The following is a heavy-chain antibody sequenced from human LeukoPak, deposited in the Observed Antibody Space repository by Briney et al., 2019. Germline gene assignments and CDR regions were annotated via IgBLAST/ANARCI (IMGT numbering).Heavy chain of an antibody. D-gene: IGHD3-9*01. V-gene: IGHV3-48*01. J-gene: IGHJ4*02. CDR1: RFTFSSHN. CDR2: ISDSSTTI. CDR3: ARGLPSYDMGLDY. Sequence: GGSLRLSCAASRFTFSSHNMHCVRQAPGKGLEWVSYISDSSTTIYYADSVKGRFTISRDNARNSLYLQMNSLRAEDTAVYYCARGLPSYDMGLDYWGQGTLVTVSS.